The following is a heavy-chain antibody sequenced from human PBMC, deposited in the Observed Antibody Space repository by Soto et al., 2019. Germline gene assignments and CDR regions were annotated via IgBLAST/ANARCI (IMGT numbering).Heavy chain of an antibody. Sequence: QVQLVQSGAEVKKPGASVMVSCKTSGYTFTDFYINWVRQAPGQGLEWMGWINPNTGGTKPSQRLQGRVTLTRDTSITTAYMELTRLTSEDTAVYFCATQTGTVPNFADHWGQGTLVTVSS. V-gene: IGHV1-2*02. J-gene: IGHJ4*02. CDR2: INPNTGGT. D-gene: IGHD1-1*01. CDR3: ATQTGTVPNFADH. CDR1: GYTFTDFY.